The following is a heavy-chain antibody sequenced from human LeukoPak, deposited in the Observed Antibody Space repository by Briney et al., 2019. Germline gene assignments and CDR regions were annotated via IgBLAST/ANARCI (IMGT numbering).Heavy chain of an antibody. J-gene: IGHJ4*02. V-gene: IGHV4-39*01. Sequence: PSETLSLNCTVSGGYISSSSYCWGWIRQTPGKGLEWIGSIYKSGNSYYNPSLKSRVTISIDTSKNQFSLKVTSVTVAGTAVYYCVRPGTSGSEGLEYWGQGTLVTVSS. CDR1: GGYISSSSYC. CDR2: IYKSGNS. CDR3: VRPGTSGSEGLEY. D-gene: IGHD1-26*01.